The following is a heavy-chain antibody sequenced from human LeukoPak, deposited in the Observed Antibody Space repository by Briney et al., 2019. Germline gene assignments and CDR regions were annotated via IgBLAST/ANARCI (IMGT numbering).Heavy chain of an antibody. D-gene: IGHD2-15*01. CDR3: ARQSRSSYGRCFDY. J-gene: IGHJ4*02. Sequence: PSETLSLTCTVSGYSISSSYYWDWIRQPPGKGLEWIGSIYYSGGTYYNPSLKSRVTISVDTSKYQFSLKLSSVTAAATAVYYCARQSRSSYGRCFDYWGQGTLVTVSS. V-gene: IGHV4-38-2*02. CDR1: GYSISSSYY. CDR2: IYYSGGT.